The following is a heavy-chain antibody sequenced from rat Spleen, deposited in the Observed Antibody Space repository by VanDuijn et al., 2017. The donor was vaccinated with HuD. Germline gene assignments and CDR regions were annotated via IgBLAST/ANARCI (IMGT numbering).Heavy chain of an antibody. CDR3: ATGGTYNSGYEIWFAY. D-gene: IGHD4-3*01. J-gene: IGHJ3*01. CDR2: ISYSGST. CDR1: GYSITSNY. Sequence: EVQLQESGPGLVKPSQSLSLTCSVTGYSITSNYWAWIRKFPGDKMEWMGYISYSGSTSYNPSLKSRISIIRDTSKNQFFLQLNSVTTEDTDTYYCATGGTYNSGYEIWFAYWGQGTLVTVSS. V-gene: IGHV3-1*01.